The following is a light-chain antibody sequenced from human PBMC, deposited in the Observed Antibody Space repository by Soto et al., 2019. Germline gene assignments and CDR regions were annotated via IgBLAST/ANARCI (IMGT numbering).Light chain of an antibody. J-gene: IGLJ1*01. Sequence: QSALTQPASVSGSPGQSITISCTGTNNLVSWYQQHPGKAPKVVVYEGTKRPSGVSNRFSSSNSGGTASLTISGLQAKDEASYFCCAYVGARSYVFGPGTKSPS. CDR1: NNL. V-gene: IGLV2-23*01. CDR2: EGT. CDR3: CAYVGARSYV.